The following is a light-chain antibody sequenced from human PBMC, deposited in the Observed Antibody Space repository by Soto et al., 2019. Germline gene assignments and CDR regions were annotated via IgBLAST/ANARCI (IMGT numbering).Light chain of an antibody. V-gene: IGLV2-11*01. CDR1: SSDVGGYNY. Sequence: SVLTQPRSVSESPGQSVTISCTGTSSDVGGYNYVSWYQQHPGKAPKLMIYDVSKRPSGVPDRFSGSKSGNTASLTISGLQAEDEADYYCCSYAGSYTYVFGTGTKVTVL. J-gene: IGLJ1*01. CDR3: CSYAGSYTYV. CDR2: DVS.